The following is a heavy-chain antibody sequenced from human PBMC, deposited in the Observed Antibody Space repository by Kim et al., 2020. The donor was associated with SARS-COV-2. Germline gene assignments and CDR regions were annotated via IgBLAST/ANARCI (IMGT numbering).Heavy chain of an antibody. V-gene: IGHV3-66*01. CDR3: ARSYCGGDCYSTDNYYFDY. Sequence: GRFTIYRDNSKNTLYLQMNSLRAEDTAVYYCARSYCGGDCYSTDNYYFDYWGQGTLVTVSS. D-gene: IGHD2-21*02. J-gene: IGHJ4*02.